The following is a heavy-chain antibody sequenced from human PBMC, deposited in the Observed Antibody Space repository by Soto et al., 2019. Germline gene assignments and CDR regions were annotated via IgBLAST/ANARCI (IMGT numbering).Heavy chain of an antibody. CDR3: ARSGRSGCYLGY. D-gene: IGHD3-3*01. V-gene: IGHV1-18*01. CDR1: GDTFPSSC. Sequence: APVKLYCKASGDTFPSSCISWVRQAPGQGLEWMGWISAYNGNTNYAQKLQGRVTMTTDTSTSTAYMELRSLRSDDTAVYYCARSGRSGCYLGYWGPRILVTV. CDR2: ISAYNGNT. J-gene: IGHJ4*02.